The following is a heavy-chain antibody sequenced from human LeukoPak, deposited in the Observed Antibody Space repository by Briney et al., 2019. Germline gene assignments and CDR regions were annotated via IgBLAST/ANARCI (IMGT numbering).Heavy chain of an antibody. V-gene: IGHV3-21*01. CDR2: ISSSSSYI. CDR1: GFTFSSYS. D-gene: IGHD5-18*01. CDR3: AREGYSYGPLDY. Sequence: GGSLRLSCAASGFTFSSYSMNWVRQAPGKGLEWVSPISSSSSYIYYADSVKGRFTISRDNAKNSLYLQINSLRAEDTAVYYCAREGYSYGPLDYWGQGTLVTVSS. J-gene: IGHJ4*02.